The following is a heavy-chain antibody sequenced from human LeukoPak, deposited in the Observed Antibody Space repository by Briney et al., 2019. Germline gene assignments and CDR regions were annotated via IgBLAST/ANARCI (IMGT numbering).Heavy chain of an antibody. Sequence: PGRSLRLSCAASGFTFSSYAMSWVRQAPGKGLEWVSAISGSGGSTYYADSVKGRFTISRDNSKNTLYLQMNSLRAEDTAVYYCAKVITSGSYHFDYWGQGTLVTVSS. CDR3: AKVITSGSYHFDY. D-gene: IGHD1-26*01. CDR2: ISGSGGST. J-gene: IGHJ4*02. V-gene: IGHV3-23*01. CDR1: GFTFSSYA.